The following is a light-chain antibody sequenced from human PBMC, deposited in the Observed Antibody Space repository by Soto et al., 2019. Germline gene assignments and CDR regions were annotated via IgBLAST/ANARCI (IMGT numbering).Light chain of an antibody. CDR2: DVF. V-gene: IGLV2-11*01. CDR3: CSYAVSYNIYL. CDR1: SSDVGYYNY. Sequence: QSVLTQPRSVSGSPGQSVTISCTGTSSDVGYYNYVSWYQRHPGKVPKLMIYDVFKRPSGVPDRFSGSKSGNTASLTISGLQAEDEGDYHCCSYAVSYNIYLFGTGTKVTVL. J-gene: IGLJ1*01.